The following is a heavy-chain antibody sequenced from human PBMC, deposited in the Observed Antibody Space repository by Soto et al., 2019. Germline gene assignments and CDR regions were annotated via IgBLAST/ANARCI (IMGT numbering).Heavy chain of an antibody. CDR2: IKGDGSDP. V-gene: IGHV3-7*03. J-gene: IGHJ4*02. CDR3: ARDPVTAD. Sequence: LRLSCATSGFTLNDYYISWVRQVPGKGLEWVGNIKGDGSDPHYVDSVKGRFTISRDNAENLIYLQMNHLRVEDTAMYYCARDPVTADWGQGTPVTVSS. CDR1: GFTLNDYY.